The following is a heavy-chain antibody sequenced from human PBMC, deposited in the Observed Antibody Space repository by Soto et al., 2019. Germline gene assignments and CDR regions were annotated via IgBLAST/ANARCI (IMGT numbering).Heavy chain of an antibody. CDR1: GSTFSTYV. CDR2: ITSSGGGT. Sequence: GGSLRPSCGASGSTFSTYVMSWVRQAPGRGRGWVSSITSSGGGTYYADSVKGRFTVSRANSKNTVYLQMNSLRDEDTAVYYCAKLTAAWGQGTLVTVSS. J-gene: IGHJ4*02. CDR3: AKLTAA. V-gene: IGHV3-23*01. D-gene: IGHD6-13*01.